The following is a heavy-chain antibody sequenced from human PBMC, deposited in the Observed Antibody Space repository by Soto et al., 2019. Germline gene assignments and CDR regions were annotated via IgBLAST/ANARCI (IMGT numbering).Heavy chain of an antibody. Sequence: HPGGSLRLSCAASGFTFSSYAMHWVRQAPGKGLEWVAVISYDGSNKYYADSVKGRFTISRDNSKNTLYLQMNSLRAEDTAVYYCASRQLVSIYYYYGMDVWGQGTTVTVSS. J-gene: IGHJ6*02. CDR3: ASRQLVSIYYYYGMDV. CDR1: GFTFSSYA. CDR2: ISYDGSNK. V-gene: IGHV3-30-3*01. D-gene: IGHD6-6*01.